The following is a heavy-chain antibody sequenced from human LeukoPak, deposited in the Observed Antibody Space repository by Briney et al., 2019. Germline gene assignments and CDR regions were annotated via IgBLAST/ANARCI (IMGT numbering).Heavy chain of an antibody. D-gene: IGHD6-19*01. V-gene: IGHV3-74*03. CDR3: ARDPRAYSSGWFDP. CDR2: INGDGSDT. CDR1: GFTFSDHW. Sequence: GGSLRLSCAASGFTFSDHWMHWVRQAPGKGLVWVALINGDGSDTTYADSVKGRFTISRDNAKNSLYLQMNSLRAEDTAVYYCARDPRAYSSGWFDPWGQGTLVTVSS. J-gene: IGHJ5*02.